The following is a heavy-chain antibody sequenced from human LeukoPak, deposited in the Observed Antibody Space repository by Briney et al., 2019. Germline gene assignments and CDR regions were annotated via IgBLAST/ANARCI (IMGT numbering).Heavy chain of an antibody. CDR3: ARDGAAAGTLDFGMGV. CDR1: GGTFSSYA. CDR2: IIPILGIA. D-gene: IGHD6-13*01. J-gene: IGHJ6*02. V-gene: IGHV1-69*04. Sequence: SVKVSCKASGGTFSSYAISWVRQAPGQGLEWMGRIIPILGIANYAQKFQGRVTITADKSTSTAYMELSSLRSEDTAVYYCARDGAAAGTLDFGMGVWGQGTTVTVSS.